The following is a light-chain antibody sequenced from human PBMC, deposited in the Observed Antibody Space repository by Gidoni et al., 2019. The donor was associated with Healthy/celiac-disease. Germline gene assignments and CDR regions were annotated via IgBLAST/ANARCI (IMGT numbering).Light chain of an antibody. CDR1: SRLRYY. CDR3: ISRDSSGNHLNVV. V-gene: IGLV3-19*01. Sequence: SSELTQDPAVSVALGQAVRITCQGDSRLRYYASWYQQKPGQAPVLVIYGKNNRPSGIPDRFSGSSSGNTASLTITGAQAEDEADYDCISRDSSGNHLNVVFGGGTKLTVL. J-gene: IGLJ2*01. CDR2: GKN.